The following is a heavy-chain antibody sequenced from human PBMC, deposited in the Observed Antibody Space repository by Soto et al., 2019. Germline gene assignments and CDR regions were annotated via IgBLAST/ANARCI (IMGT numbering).Heavy chain of an antibody. J-gene: IGHJ3*02. V-gene: IGHV3-48*04. D-gene: IGHD3-22*01. CDR2: ISSSGSTI. CDR3: ARVSGFDAFDI. Sequence: GGSLRLSCAASGFPFSSYWMHWVRQAPGKGLVWVSYISSSGSTIYYADSVKGRFTISRDNAKNSLYLQMNSLRAEDTAVYYCARVSGFDAFDIWGQGTMVTVSS. CDR1: GFPFSSYW.